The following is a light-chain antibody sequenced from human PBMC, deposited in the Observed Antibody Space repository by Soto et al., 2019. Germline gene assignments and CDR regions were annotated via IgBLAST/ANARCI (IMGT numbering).Light chain of an antibody. CDR1: QSISSN. CDR2: GAS. Sequence: DIVMTQSLATLSVSPGERATLSCRASQSISSNLAWYQQKPGQAPRLLIDGASTRATGISARFSGSGSGTEFTLTISSLQSEDLAVYYCQQYNNWPLTFGQGTRLEIK. V-gene: IGKV3-15*01. J-gene: IGKJ5*01. CDR3: QQYNNWPLT.